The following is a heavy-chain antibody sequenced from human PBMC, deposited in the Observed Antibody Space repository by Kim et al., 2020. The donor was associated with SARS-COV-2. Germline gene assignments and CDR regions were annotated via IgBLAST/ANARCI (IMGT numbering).Heavy chain of an antibody. D-gene: IGHD5-12*01. Sequence: ASVKVSCKASGYTFTSYGISWVRQAPGQGLEWMGWISAYNGNTNYAQKLQGRVTMTTDTSTSTAYMELRSLRSDDTAVYYCARDTGGYDQDYYGMDVWGQGTTVTVSS. J-gene: IGHJ6*02. CDR3: ARDTGGYDQDYYGMDV. CDR2: ISAYNGNT. CDR1: GYTFTSYG. V-gene: IGHV1-18*04.